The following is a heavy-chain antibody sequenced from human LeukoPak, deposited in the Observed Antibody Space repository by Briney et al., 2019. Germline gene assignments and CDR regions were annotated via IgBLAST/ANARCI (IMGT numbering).Heavy chain of an antibody. J-gene: IGHJ4*02. Sequence: GGSLRLSCTASGFTFGDYAMSWFRQAPGKGLEWVGFIRSKAYGGTTEYAASVKGRFTISRDDSKSIAYLQMNSLKTEDTAVYYCAKMIAAAGPQTYYFDYWGQGTLVTVSS. CDR2: IRSKAYGGTT. CDR1: GFTFGDYA. D-gene: IGHD6-13*01. V-gene: IGHV3-49*03. CDR3: AKMIAAAGPQTYYFDY.